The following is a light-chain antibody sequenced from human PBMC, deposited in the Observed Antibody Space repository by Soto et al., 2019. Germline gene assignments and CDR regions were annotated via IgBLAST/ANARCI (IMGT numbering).Light chain of an antibody. CDR2: DAS. V-gene: IGKV3-15*01. CDR3: QQYSDWPLYT. J-gene: IGKJ2*01. Sequence: EIVMTQSPATLSRAAGGRATLSFRASQSVGSNLAWYQQTPGQAPRLLIYDASSRAAGIPARFSGSGSATEFTLTISSLQSEDFAFYYCQQYSDWPLYTFGQGTKVDIK. CDR1: QSVGSN.